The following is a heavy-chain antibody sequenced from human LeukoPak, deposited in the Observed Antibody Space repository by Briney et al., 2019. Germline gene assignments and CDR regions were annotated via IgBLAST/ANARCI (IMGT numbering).Heavy chain of an antibody. V-gene: IGHV3-33*08. Sequence: RSLRLSCAASGFTFSSYAMHWVRQAPGKGLEWVAVIWYDGSNKYYADSVKGRFTISRDNSKNTLYLQMNSLRAEDTAVYYCARSDYSSGWYFYFDYWGQGTLVTVSS. CDR2: IWYDGSNK. CDR1: GFTFSSYA. D-gene: IGHD6-19*01. CDR3: ARSDYSSGWYFYFDY. J-gene: IGHJ4*02.